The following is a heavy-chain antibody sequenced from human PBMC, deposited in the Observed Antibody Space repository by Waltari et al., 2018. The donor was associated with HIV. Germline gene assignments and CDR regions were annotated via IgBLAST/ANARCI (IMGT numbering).Heavy chain of an antibody. CDR2: ISYDGRNK. V-gene: IGHV3-30*04. CDR1: GFSFSSEA. J-gene: IGHJ4*02. CDR3: ARDAAPPEY. Sequence: QVQLVESGGGVVQPGRSLRLSCAASGFSFSSEAMHWVRQAPGKGLEWVAAISYDGRNKLYADSVKGRFTISRDNSKNTVYVEMGSLSPEDTAVYFCARDAAPPEYWGQGTLVTVSS.